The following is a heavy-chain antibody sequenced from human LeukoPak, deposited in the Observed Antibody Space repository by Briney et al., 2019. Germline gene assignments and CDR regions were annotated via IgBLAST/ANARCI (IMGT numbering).Heavy chain of an antibody. CDR1: GFTFSNYA. D-gene: IGHD3-10*01. CDR3: AREGWFGELEY. V-gene: IGHV3-23*01. J-gene: IGHJ4*02. CDR2: ISGSGAST. Sequence: GGSLRLSCAASGFTFSNYAMSWVRQAPGKGLEWVSLISGSGASTYYPDSVKGRFTISRDNSKNTLSLQMNSLRAEDTAVYYCAREGWFGELEYWGQGTLLTVSS.